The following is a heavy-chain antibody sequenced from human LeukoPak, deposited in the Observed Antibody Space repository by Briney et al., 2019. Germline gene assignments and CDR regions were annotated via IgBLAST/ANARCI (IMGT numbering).Heavy chain of an antibody. CDR1: SGSFSGFS. CDR2: VNHNGAT. V-gene: IGHV4-34*01. J-gene: IGHJ4*02. CDR3: ARRGDSQATIDY. D-gene: IGHD3-16*01. Sequence: PSETLSLTCNVSSGSFSGFSWSWIRQSPGKALEWIGEVNHNGATNYSPSLKSRVTTSVDTSKNQFSLKLTSVTAADTAVYYCARRGDSQATIDYWGQGTLVTVSS.